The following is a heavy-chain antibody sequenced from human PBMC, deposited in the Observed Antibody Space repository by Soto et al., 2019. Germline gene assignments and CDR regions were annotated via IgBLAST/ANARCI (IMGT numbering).Heavy chain of an antibody. CDR1: GGSFSGYY. CDR2: INHSGST. CDR3: ARELTVSNISAWFDP. V-gene: IGHV4-34*01. D-gene: IGHD2-8*01. J-gene: IGHJ5*02. Sequence: PSETLSLTCAVYGGSFSGYYWSWIRQPPGKGLEWIGEINHSGSTNYNPSLKSRVTISVDTSKNQFSLKLSSVTAADTAVYYCARELTVSNISAWFDPWGQGTLVTVSS.